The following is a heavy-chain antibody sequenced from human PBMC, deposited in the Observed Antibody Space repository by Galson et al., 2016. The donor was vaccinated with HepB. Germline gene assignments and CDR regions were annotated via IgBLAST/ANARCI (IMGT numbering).Heavy chain of an antibody. J-gene: IGHJ6*02. CDR1: GFTFSDYY. Sequence: SLRLSCAASGFTFSDYYISWVRQAPGKGLQWISYSTTSGSSIFCTDSVKGRFTISRDNAKNSLFLQMNSLRAEDTAVYYCAGSRARTPSSYFYSGMDAWGQGTMVTVSS. CDR2: STTSGSSI. D-gene: IGHD1-14*01. V-gene: IGHV3-11*04. CDR3: AGSRARTPSSYFYSGMDA.